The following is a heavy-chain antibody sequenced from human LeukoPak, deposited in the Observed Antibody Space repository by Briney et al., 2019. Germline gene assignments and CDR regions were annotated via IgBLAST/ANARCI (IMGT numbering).Heavy chain of an antibody. CDR2: IYYSGST. J-gene: IGHJ4*02. Sequence: SETLSLTCAVYGGSFSGYYWSWIRKPPGKGLEWIGYIYYSGSTNYNPSLKSRVTISVDTSKNQFSLKLSSVTAADTAVYYCAAYSSGYYGVDYWGQGTLVTVSS. CDR3: AAYSSGYYGVDY. V-gene: IGHV4-59*01. CDR1: GGSFSGYY. D-gene: IGHD3-22*01.